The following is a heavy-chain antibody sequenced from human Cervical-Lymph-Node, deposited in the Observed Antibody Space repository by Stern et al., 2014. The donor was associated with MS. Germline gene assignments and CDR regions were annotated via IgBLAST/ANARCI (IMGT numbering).Heavy chain of an antibody. CDR1: GYTFNSYY. J-gene: IGHJ4*02. CDR2: FNPSGSRT. Sequence: QVQLVQSGAAMRKPGASVKISCEASGYTFNSYYIHWVRQPLGQGLEWVGLFNPSGSRTTYAQRFQGRVTVTGYTSTSPVYMELTGLKSEDTAVYYCARVLSLATSDSWGQGTLVVVSS. D-gene: IGHD1-1*01. V-gene: IGHV1-46*02. CDR3: ARVLSLATSDS.